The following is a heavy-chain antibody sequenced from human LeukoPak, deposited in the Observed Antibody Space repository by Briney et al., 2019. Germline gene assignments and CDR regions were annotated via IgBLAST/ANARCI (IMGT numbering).Heavy chain of an antibody. CDR3: ARQTVIIPTGMEGPWFDP. CDR1: GVSIKNHY. V-gene: IGHV4-59*08. D-gene: IGHD2/OR15-2a*01. J-gene: IGHJ5*02. CDR2: IYYAGSS. Sequence: PSETLSLTCTVSGVSIKNHYWSWIRQPPGKGLEWIANIYYAGSSNYNPSLKSRVSVSIDASENHLSLQLTSVTAADTAIYYCARQTVIIPTGMEGPWFDPWGQGTLVAVSS.